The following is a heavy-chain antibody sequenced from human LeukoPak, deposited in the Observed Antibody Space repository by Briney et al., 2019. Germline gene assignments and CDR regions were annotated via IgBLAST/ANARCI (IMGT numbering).Heavy chain of an antibody. CDR3: ARGATISETGYFDF. J-gene: IGHJ4*03. CDR1: GGSFSRYY. D-gene: IGHD5-24*01. Sequence: SETLSLTCAVYGGSFSRYYWRWIRQSPGKGLEWIAEIDHRGDTNYNPSVKSRVTISVDTSKNQFSLKVRSLSAADTAVYYCARGATISETGYFDFWGQGTLVTVSS. V-gene: IGHV4-34*01. CDR2: IDHRGDT.